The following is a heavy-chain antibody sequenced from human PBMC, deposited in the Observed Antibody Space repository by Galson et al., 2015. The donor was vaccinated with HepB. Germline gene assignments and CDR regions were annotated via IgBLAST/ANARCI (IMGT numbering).Heavy chain of an antibody. CDR2: FYSGGTT. D-gene: IGHD2-8*01. CDR3: ARLFARMDDY. Sequence: SLRLSCAASGFTVSNNYMTWVRQAPGKGLEWVSVFYSGGTTYYADSVKGRFTISRDISKNTLYLQMNRLRADDTAMYYCARLFARMDDYWGQGTLVTDSS. CDR1: GFTVSNNY. V-gene: IGHV3-53*01. J-gene: IGHJ4*02.